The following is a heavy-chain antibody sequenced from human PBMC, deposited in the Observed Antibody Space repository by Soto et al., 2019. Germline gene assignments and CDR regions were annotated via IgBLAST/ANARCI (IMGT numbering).Heavy chain of an antibody. CDR2: TSGGGGST. D-gene: IGHD1-26*01. CDR1: GFTFSLYA. V-gene: IGHV3-23*01. J-gene: IGHJ4*02. CDR3: AKPLPFSAVGPTHYFFDY. Sequence: GSLRLSCAASGFTFSLYAMNWVLQAPGKGLEWVSGTSGGGGSTYYADSVKGRFTISRDNSKNTLYLQMNSLTAEDTAVYYCAKPLPFSAVGPTHYFFDYWGQGTLVTVSS.